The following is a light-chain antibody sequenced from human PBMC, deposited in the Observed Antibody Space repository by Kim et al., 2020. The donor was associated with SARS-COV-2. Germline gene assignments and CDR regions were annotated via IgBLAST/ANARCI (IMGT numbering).Light chain of an antibody. CDR2: GKN. CDR3: NSRDSSGNHVV. V-gene: IGLV3-19*01. J-gene: IGLJ2*01. CDR1: TLRSNY. Sequence: ALGHTVRITCQGDTLRSNYTSWYQQKAGQAPVLVIYGKNNRPSGIPDRFSGSSSGNTASLTITGAQAEDEADYYCNSRDSSGNHVVFGGGTKVTVL.